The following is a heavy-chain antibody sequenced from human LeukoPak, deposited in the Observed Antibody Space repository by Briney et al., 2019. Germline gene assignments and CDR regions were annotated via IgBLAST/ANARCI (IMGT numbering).Heavy chain of an antibody. Sequence: GASVKVSCKASGYTFTSYDINWVRQATGQGLEWMGWMDPNSGNTGYAQKFQGRVTFTRNTSISTAYMELSSLRSEDTAVYYCARGSDSSSWYTLGPWFDPWGQGTLVTVSS. CDR1: GYTFTSYD. V-gene: IGHV1-8*03. J-gene: IGHJ5*02. D-gene: IGHD6-13*01. CDR3: ARGSDSSSWYTLGPWFDP. CDR2: MDPNSGNT.